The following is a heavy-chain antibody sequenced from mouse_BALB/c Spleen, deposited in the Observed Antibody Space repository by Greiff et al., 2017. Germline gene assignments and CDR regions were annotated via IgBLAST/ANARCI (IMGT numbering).Heavy chain of an antibody. CDR2: IAPGSGST. D-gene: IGHD2-2*01. CDR3: TRGRDGYDWGLDY. J-gene: IGHJ2*01. CDR1: GYTFTSYW. Sequence: DLVKPGASVKLSCKASGYTFTSYWINWIKQRPGQGLEWIGRIAPGSGSTYYNEMFKGKATLTVDTSSSTAYIQLSSLSSEASAVYFCTRGRDGYDWGLDYWGQGTTLTVSS. V-gene: IGHV1S41*01.